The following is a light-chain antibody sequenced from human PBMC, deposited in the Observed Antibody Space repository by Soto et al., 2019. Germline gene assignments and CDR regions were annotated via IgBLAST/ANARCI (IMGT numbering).Light chain of an antibody. V-gene: IGKV3D-20*02. CDR1: QSVSSSY. CDR3: QQRSNWPLT. CDR2: GAS. Sequence: EIVLTQSPGTLSLSPGERATLSCRASQSVSSSYLAWYQQKPGQAPRLLIYGASSRATGIPERFSGSGSGTDFTLTISRLEPEDFAVYYCQQRSNWPLTFGGGTKVDIK. J-gene: IGKJ4*01.